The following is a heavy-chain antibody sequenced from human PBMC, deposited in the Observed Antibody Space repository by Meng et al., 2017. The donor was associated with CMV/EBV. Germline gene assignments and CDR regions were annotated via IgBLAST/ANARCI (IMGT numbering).Heavy chain of an antibody. J-gene: IGHJ4*02. CDR2: INPNSGGT. V-gene: IGHV1-2*02. CDR1: GYTFTGYY. D-gene: IGHD6-13*01. Sequence: ASVKVSCKASGYTFTGYYMHWVRQAPGQGLEWMGWINPNSGGTNYAQKFQGRVTMTRDTSISTAYMELSRLRSDDTAVYYCARGPYIAAATGGRFDYWGQGTLVTSPQ. CDR3: ARGPYIAAATGGRFDY.